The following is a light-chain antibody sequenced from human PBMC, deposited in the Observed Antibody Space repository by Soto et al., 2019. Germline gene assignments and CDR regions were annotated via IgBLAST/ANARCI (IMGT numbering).Light chain of an antibody. J-gene: IGKJ3*01. Sequence: EIVMTQSPATLSVSPGERATLSCRASQSVSSNLAWYQQKPGQAPRLLIYGASTRATGIPARFSGSGSGTEFTPTISSLQSEDFAVYYCQQYNNWTFTFGPGTKVDIK. CDR3: QQYNNWTFT. CDR2: GAS. V-gene: IGKV3-15*01. CDR1: QSVSSN.